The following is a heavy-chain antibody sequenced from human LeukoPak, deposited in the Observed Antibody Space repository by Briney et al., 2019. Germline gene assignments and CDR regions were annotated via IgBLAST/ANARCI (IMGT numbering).Heavy chain of an antibody. D-gene: IGHD2-2*02. J-gene: IGHJ6*03. V-gene: IGHV4-39*01. Sequence: SETLSLTCTVSGGSIISSSYYWGWIRQPPGKGLEWIGSIYYSGSTYYNPSLKSRVTISVDTSKNQFSLKLSSVTAADTAVYYCARPIPGYYYYYMDVWGKGTTVTVSS. CDR1: GGSIISSSYY. CDR3: ARPIPGYYYYYMDV. CDR2: IYYSGST.